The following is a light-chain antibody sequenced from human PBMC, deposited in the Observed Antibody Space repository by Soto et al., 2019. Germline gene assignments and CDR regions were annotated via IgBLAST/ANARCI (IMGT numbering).Light chain of an antibody. CDR3: AAWDDSVYWV. J-gene: IGLJ3*02. V-gene: IGLV1-44*01. CDR2: NND. CDR1: SSNIGSYT. Sequence: QSVLTQPPSASGTPGQRVTISCSGSSSNIGSYTVNWYQLLPGTAPKLLIYNNDERPSGVPDRFAGSKSGTSASLAISGLQSEDVAEYYCAAWDDSVYWVFGGGTKVTVL.